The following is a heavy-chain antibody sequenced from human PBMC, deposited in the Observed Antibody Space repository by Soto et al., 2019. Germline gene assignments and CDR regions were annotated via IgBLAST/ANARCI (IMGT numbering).Heavy chain of an antibody. CDR3: ARKEVGATRRAFYI. CDR1: GFTFSSYS. CDR2: ISSSSSYI. Sequence: EVQLVESGGGLVKPGGSLRLSCAASGFTFSSYSMNWVRQAPGKGLEWVSSISSSSSYIYYADSVKGRFTNSRDNAKNSLYLQMNSLSAEDTAVYYCARKEVGATRRAFYIWGQGTMVTLSS. D-gene: IGHD1-26*01. J-gene: IGHJ3*02. V-gene: IGHV3-21*01.